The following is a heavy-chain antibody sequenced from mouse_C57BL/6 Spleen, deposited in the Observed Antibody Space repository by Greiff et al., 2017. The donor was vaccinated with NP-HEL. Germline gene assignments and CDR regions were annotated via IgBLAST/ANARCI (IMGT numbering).Heavy chain of an antibody. V-gene: IGHV1-4*01. CDR2: INPSSGYT. D-gene: IGHD6-1*01. J-gene: IGHJ2*01. CDR3: ARALAGDY. Sequence: VKLQESGAELARPGASVKMSCKASGYTFTSYTMHWVKQRPGQGLEWIGYINPSSGYTKYNQKFKDKATLTADKSSSTAYMQLSSLTSEDSAVYYCARALAGDYWGQGTTLTVSS. CDR1: GYTFTSYT.